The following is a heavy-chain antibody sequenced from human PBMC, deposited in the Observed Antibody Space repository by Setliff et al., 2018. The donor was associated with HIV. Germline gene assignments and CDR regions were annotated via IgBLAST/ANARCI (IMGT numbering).Heavy chain of an antibody. Sequence: GESLKISCQGSGYSFTNYWIGWVRQMPGKGLEWMGIIYPGDSDTRYSPSFQGQVTISADKSISTAYLQWSSLKASDTAMYYCARLSVVTATRIYYFDYWGQGTLVTSPQ. J-gene: IGHJ4*02. CDR3: ARLSVVTATRIYYFDY. CDR1: GYSFTNYW. V-gene: IGHV5-51*01. CDR2: IYPGDSDT. D-gene: IGHD2-21*02.